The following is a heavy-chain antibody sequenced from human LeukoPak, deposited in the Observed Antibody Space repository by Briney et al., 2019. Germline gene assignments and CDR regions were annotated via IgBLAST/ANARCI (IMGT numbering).Heavy chain of an antibody. J-gene: IGHJ4*02. D-gene: IGHD3-10*01. CDR3: ARGKITFGY. V-gene: IGHV4-59*01. Sequence: SETLSLTCTVSGGSISSDYWSWIRQPPGKGLEWSGYIYYSGSTNYNPSLKSRVTISEDTSKNQFSLKLSSVTAADTAVYYCARGKITFGYWGQGTLVTVSS. CDR1: GGSISSDY. CDR2: IYYSGST.